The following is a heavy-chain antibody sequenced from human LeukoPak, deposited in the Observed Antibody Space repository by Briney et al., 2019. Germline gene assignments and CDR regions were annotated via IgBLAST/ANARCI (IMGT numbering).Heavy chain of an antibody. CDR3: ARLLIPPWGYYYYYMDV. CDR1: GGSISSYY. D-gene: IGHD1-26*01. CDR2: INHSGST. J-gene: IGHJ6*03. V-gene: IGHV4-34*01. Sequence: SETLSLTCTVSGGSISSYYWSWIRQPPGKGLEWIGEINHSGSTNYNPSLKSRVTISVDTSKNQFSLKLSSVTAADTAVYYCARLLIPPWGYYYYYMDVWGKGTTVTVSS.